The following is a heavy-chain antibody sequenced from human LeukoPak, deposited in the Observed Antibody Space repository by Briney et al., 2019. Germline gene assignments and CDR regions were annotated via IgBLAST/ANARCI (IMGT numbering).Heavy chain of an antibody. V-gene: IGHV4-38-2*02. CDR2: INHSGST. CDR1: GYSISSGYY. J-gene: IGHJ3*02. CDR3: ARDLSRGRWLQLRRMINTQGDAFDI. D-gene: IGHD5-24*01. Sequence: SETLSLTCTVSGYSISSGYYWGWIRQPPGKGLEWTGSINHSGSTNYNPSLKSRVTISVDTPKNQFSLKLSSVTAADTAVYYCARDLSRGRWLQLRRMINTQGDAFDIWGQGTMVTVSS.